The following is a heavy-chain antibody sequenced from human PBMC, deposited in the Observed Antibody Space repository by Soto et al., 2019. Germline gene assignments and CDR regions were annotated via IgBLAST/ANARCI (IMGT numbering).Heavy chain of an antibody. Sequence: QVQLVQSGAEVKKPGSSVKVSCKASGGTFSSYAISWVRQAPGQGLEWMGGIIPIFGTANYAQKFQGRVTITADESTSTAYMELSSLRSEDTAVYYCARDLSDDNWNDVNWFDPWGQGTLVTVSS. V-gene: IGHV1-69*12. D-gene: IGHD1-1*01. CDR1: GGTFSSYA. J-gene: IGHJ5*02. CDR3: ARDLSDDNWNDVNWFDP. CDR2: IIPIFGTA.